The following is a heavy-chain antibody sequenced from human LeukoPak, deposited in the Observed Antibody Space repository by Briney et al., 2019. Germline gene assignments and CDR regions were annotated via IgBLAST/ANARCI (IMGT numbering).Heavy chain of an antibody. J-gene: IGHJ3*02. D-gene: IGHD3-22*01. V-gene: IGHV4-4*07. CDR3: ARDRKPVYYYDSSGPDAFDI. CDR1: GGSISSYY. CDR2: IYTSGST. Sequence: SETLSLTCTVSGGSISSYYWSWIRQPAGKGLEWIGRIYTSGSTNYNPSLKSRVTMSVDTSKNQFSLNLSSVTPADTAVYYCARDRKPVYYYDSSGPDAFDIWGRGTMVTVSS.